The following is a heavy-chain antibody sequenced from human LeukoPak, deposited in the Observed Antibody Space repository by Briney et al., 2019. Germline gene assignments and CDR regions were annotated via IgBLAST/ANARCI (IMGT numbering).Heavy chain of an antibody. D-gene: IGHD6-6*01. CDR1: GFTFSSYE. V-gene: IGHV3-48*03. J-gene: IGHJ6*02. CDR3: ARGRSSSSYFYYGMDV. Sequence: PGGSLRLSCAASGFTFSSYEMNWVRQAPGKGLEWVSYISSSGTTIYYADSVKGRFTISRDNAKNSLYLQMNSLRAEDTAVYYCARGRSSSSYFYYGMDVWGRGTTVTVSS. CDR2: ISSSGTTI.